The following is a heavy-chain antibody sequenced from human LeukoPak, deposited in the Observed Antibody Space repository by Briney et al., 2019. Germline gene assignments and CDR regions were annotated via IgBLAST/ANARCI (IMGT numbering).Heavy chain of an antibody. Sequence: GGSLRLSCAASGFTFSDYYMSWIRQAPGKGLQWVSYISGSGSHTNYADSVRGRFTISRDNAKNSLYLQMNSLRAEGTAVYDCARVRNGGLDYWGQGTLVTVAS. V-gene: IGHV3-11*06. D-gene: IGHD3-16*01. CDR1: GFTFSDYY. CDR3: ARVRNGGLDY. J-gene: IGHJ4*02. CDR2: ISGSGSHT.